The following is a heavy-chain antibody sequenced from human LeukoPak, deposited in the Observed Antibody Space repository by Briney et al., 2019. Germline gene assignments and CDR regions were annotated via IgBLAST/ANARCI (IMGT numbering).Heavy chain of an antibody. D-gene: IGHD2-15*01. Sequence: GGSLRLSCAASGFTFSSYGMHWVRQAPGKGLEWVAVIWYDGSNKYYADSVKGRFTISRDNSKNTLYLQMNSLRAEDTAVYYCARDVSGGSWDFDYWGQGTLVTVSS. J-gene: IGHJ4*02. CDR3: ARDVSGGSWDFDY. V-gene: IGHV3-33*01. CDR2: IWYDGSNK. CDR1: GFTFSSYG.